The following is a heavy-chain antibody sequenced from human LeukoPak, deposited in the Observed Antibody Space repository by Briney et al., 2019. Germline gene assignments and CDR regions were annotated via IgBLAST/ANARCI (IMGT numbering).Heavy chain of an antibody. CDR2: IYHSGST. J-gene: IGHJ6*02. CDR3: ARGRGTMKSASSGLDV. CDR1: GGSISSSNW. Sequence: SETLSLTCAVSGGSISSSNWWSWVRQPPGKGLEWIGEIYHSGSTNYNPSLKSRVTISVDKSKYQFSLKLSSVTAADTAVYFCARGRGTMKSASSGLDVWGQGTTVIVSS. V-gene: IGHV4-4*02.